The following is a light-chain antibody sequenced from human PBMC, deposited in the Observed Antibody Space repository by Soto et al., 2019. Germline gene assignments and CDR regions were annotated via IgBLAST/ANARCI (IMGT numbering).Light chain of an antibody. CDR3: AAWDDSLNVL. Sequence: QPVLTQPPSASGTPGQRVTISCSGSSCNIGSNTVNWYQQLPGTAPKLLIYSNNQRPSGVPDRFSGSKSGTSASLAISGLQSEDEADYYCAAWDDSLNVLFGTGTKLTVL. V-gene: IGLV1-44*01. CDR1: SCNIGSNT. CDR2: SNN. J-gene: IGLJ1*01.